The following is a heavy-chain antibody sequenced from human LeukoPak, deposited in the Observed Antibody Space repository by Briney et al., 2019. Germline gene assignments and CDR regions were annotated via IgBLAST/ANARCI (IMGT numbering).Heavy chain of an antibody. CDR3: ARGRSFYDFWGGYLRRSWFDP. D-gene: IGHD3-3*01. CDR2: INHIGSP. CDR1: GGSFSGYY. V-gene: IGHV4-34*01. J-gene: IGHJ5*02. Sequence: SETLSLTCAVYGGSFSGYYWSWIRQPPGEGREWIGEINHIGSPNYNPSLKSHDSISVDTSKSLYSLKLSSVTAADRAVYYCARGRSFYDFWGGYLRRSWFDPWGQGTLVTVS.